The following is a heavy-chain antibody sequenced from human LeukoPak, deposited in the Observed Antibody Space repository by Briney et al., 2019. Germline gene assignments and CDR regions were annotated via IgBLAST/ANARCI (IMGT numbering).Heavy chain of an antibody. J-gene: IGHJ6*02. Sequence: SVKVSCKTSGGTFSSYAIIWVRQAPGQGLEWIGRIIPILGIANYAQKFQGRVTIIEDESTSTAYMELSSLRSEDTAVYYFARGGADEGLGYDVWSYYYYGMDVWGQGTTVTVSS. V-gene: IGHV1-69*04. CDR2: IIPILGIA. CDR3: ARGGADEGLGYDVWSYYYYGMDV. CDR1: GGTFSSYA. D-gene: IGHD3-3*01.